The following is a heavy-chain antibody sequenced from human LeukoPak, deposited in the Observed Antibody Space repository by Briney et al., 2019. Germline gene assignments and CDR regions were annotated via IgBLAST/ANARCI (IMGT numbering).Heavy chain of an antibody. CDR2: IKPDGSAE. V-gene: IGHV3-7*01. CDR3: ARVGYSSSWYVSRYYYYGMDV. D-gene: IGHD6-13*01. CDR1: GFSFRSYW. Sequence: GGSLRLSCTASGFSFRSYWMNWVRQAPGKGLEWVADIKPDGSAENYVDSVKGRFTISRDNAKNSLYLQMNSLRAEDTAVYYCARVGYSSSWYVSRYYYYGMDVWGQGTTVTVSS. J-gene: IGHJ6*02.